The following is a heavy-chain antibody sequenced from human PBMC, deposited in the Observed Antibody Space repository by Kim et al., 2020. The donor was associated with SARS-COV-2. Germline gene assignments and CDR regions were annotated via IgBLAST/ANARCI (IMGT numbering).Heavy chain of an antibody. J-gene: IGHJ4*02. Sequence: GGSLRLSCAASEFTFSSHAMSWVRQSPGKGLEWVSMISGSGGSTFYADSVKGRFTISRDNSKNTLYLQMNSLRAEDTAVYHCARDTSCGDETCYSNFAYWGQGTLVTVSS. CDR1: EFTFSSHA. CDR3: ARDTSCGDETCYSNFAY. CDR2: ISGSGGST. V-gene: IGHV3-23*01. D-gene: IGHD2-15*01.